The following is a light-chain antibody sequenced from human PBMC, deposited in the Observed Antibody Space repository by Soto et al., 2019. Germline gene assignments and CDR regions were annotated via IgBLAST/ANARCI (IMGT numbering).Light chain of an antibody. J-gene: IGKJ5*01. CDR2: AAS. V-gene: IGKV1-39*01. CDR3: QQSYSTPIS. Sequence: QMTQSPSSLSASVGDRVTITCRASQSISSYLNWYQQKPGKAPKLLIYAASSLQSGVPSRFSGSGSGTDFTLTISSLQPEDFATYYCQQSYSTPISFGQGNDWRL. CDR1: QSISSY.